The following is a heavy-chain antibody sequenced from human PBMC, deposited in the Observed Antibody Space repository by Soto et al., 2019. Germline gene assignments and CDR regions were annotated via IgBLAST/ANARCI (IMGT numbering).Heavy chain of an antibody. CDR3: AREAV. Sequence: EVQLVESGGGLVQPGGSLRLSCAASGFTFSGYWMSWVHQAPGKGLEWVANIKQDGSEQFYVDSVKGRFTISRDNAKNSLYLQMNSLRAEDTAVYYCAREAVWGQGTTVTVSS. V-gene: IGHV3-7*05. CDR1: GFTFSGYW. CDR2: IKQDGSEQ. J-gene: IGHJ6*02.